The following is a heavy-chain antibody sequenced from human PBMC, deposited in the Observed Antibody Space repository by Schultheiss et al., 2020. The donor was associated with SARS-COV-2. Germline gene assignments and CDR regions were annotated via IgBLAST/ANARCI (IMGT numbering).Heavy chain of an antibody. J-gene: IGHJ2*01. CDR2: INHSGST. V-gene: IGHV4-34*01. D-gene: IGHD7-27*01. Sequence: SETLSLTCAVSGGSISSYYWSWVRQPPGKGLEWIGEINHSGSTNYNPSLKSRVTISVDTSKNQFSLKLSSVTAADTAMYYCARLPNWGSSAVLRYFDLWGRGTLVTVSS. CDR3: ARLPNWGSSAVLRYFDL. CDR1: GGSISSYY.